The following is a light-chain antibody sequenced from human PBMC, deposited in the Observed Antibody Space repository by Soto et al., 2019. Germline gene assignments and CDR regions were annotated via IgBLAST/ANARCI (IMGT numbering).Light chain of an antibody. J-gene: IGKJ1*01. CDR2: AAS. Sequence: DIQMTQSPPSLSASVGDGATITCRASQGVGNYLSWYQQKPGKAPQLLIHAASTLQSGVPSRFSGSGSGTDFTLTITSFQPEDVATYYCQNHGTFGQGTKVEIK. CDR3: QNHGT. CDR1: QGVGNY. V-gene: IGKV1-27*01.